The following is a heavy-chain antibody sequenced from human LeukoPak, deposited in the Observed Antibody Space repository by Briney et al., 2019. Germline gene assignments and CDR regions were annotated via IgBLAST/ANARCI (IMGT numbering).Heavy chain of an antibody. Sequence: SETLSLTCTVSGGSISSSSYYWGWIRQPPGKGLEWIGSIYYSGSTYYNPSLKSRVTISVDTSKNQFSLKLSSVTAADTAVYYCARGNVLLWFGELLGNWFDPWGQGTLVTVSS. CDR3: ARGNVLLWFGELLGNWFDP. CDR2: IYYSGST. CDR1: GGSISSSSYY. V-gene: IGHV4-39*07. D-gene: IGHD3-10*01. J-gene: IGHJ5*02.